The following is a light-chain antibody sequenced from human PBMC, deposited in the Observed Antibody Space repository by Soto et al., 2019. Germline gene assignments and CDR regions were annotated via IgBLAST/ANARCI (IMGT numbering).Light chain of an antibody. CDR3: SSYTSSSTLEV. J-gene: IGLJ1*01. V-gene: IGLV2-14*01. Sequence: QSALTQPASVSGSPGQSISISCTGTSSDVGVYNYVSWYQQPPGKAPKLMIYEVSNRPSGVSNRFSGSKSGNTASLTISGLQAEDEADYYCSSYTSSSTLEVFGTGTKV. CDR1: SSDVGVYNY. CDR2: EVS.